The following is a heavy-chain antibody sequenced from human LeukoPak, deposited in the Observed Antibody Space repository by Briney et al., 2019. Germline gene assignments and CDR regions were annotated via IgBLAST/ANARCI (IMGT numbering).Heavy chain of an antibody. D-gene: IGHD6-19*01. V-gene: IGHV3-48*04. CDR1: GFTFSSYS. J-gene: IGHJ4*02. Sequence: GGSLRLSCAASGFTFSSYSMNWVRQAPGKGLEWVSYISGSGSTIYYGDSLEGRFTISRDNANNSLYLQINSLRVEDTAVYYCATLWDPVAGTTQPLLWGQGTLVTVSS. CDR3: ATLWDPVAGTTQPLL. CDR2: ISGSGSTI.